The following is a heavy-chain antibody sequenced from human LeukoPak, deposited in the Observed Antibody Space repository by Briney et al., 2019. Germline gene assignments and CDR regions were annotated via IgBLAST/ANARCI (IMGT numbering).Heavy chain of an antibody. CDR3: ARAGSHWHYVY. Sequence: GGSLRLSCAASGFTFSGFSMSWVRQSPTKGLEWVANIKQDGSERYYVDSVKGRFTVSRDNAKNSLSLQMNNLRVEDTAVYYCARAGSHWHYVYWGQGTVVTVSS. D-gene: IGHD3-10*01. V-gene: IGHV3-7*01. CDR2: IKQDGSER. J-gene: IGHJ4*02. CDR1: GFTFSGFS.